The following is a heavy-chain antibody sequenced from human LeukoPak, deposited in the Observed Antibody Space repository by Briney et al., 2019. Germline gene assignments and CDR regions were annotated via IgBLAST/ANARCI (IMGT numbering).Heavy chain of an antibody. V-gene: IGHV4-30-4*01. CDR3: VRGDYYGSGTYGHFEY. J-gene: IGHJ4*02. CDR2: INYSGRT. CDR1: GGSTSSGNYY. D-gene: IGHD3-10*01. Sequence: SETLSLTCTVSGGSTSSGNYYWSWIRQSPGKGLEWIGYINYSGRTYYDPSLKSRITMSRDTSKNQFSLRLTSVTAADTAVYFCVRGDYYGSGTYGHFEYWGQGTLVTVSS.